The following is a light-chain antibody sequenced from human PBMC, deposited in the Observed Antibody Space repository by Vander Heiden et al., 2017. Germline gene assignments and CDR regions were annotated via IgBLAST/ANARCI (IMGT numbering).Light chain of an antibody. CDR2: AAS. V-gene: IGKV1-12*01. Sequence: DIQMTQSPSSVSASVGARVTITCRASQGISSWLDWYQQKPGKAPKLLIYAASSLQSGVPSRFSGSGSGTDFTLTISSLQPEDFATYYCQQANSFPPGFTFGPGTKVDIK. CDR1: QGISSW. J-gene: IGKJ3*01. CDR3: QQANSFPPGFT.